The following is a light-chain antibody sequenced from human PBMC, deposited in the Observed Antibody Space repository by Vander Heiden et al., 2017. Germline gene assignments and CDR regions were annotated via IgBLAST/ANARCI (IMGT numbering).Light chain of an antibody. CDR3: LQRNIWPLT. CDR2: DAS. V-gene: IGKV3-11*01. J-gene: IGKJ4*01. Sequence: EIVLTQSPATLSLSPGDRATLSCRASQIVVRYLAWYQQRPGQAPRLLIYDASKRATGIPARFSGSGSGTDFTLTISSLQSEDSAVYYCLQRNIWPLTFGGGTRVEIK. CDR1: QIVVRY.